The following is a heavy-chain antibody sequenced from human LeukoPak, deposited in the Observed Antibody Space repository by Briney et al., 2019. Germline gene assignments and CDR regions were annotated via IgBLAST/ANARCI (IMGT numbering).Heavy chain of an antibody. CDR1: GFTFSNYW. CDR3: AKGKGYSYGYGGVFDY. J-gene: IGHJ4*02. V-gene: IGHV3-74*01. Sequence: PGGSLRLSCTASGFTFSNYWMHWVRQAAGKGLVWVSRIRPDGSYTTYADSVKGRFTISRDNAKNTLYLQMNSLRAEDTAVYYCAKGKGYSYGYGGVFDYWGQGTLVTVSS. CDR2: IRPDGSYT. D-gene: IGHD5-18*01.